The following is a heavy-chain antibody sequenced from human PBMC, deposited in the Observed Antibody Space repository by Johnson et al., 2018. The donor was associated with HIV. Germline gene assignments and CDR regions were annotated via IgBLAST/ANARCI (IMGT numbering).Heavy chain of an antibody. CDR2: IWADGSNT. V-gene: IGHV3-33*06. CDR3: AKHNGNSLYWYAFDI. CDR1: RFSFRTYG. Sequence: QVQLVESGGGVLQTGRSLRLSCASSRFSFRTYGMHWVRQAPGKGLEWVAIIWADGSNTYCADSVKGRFTISRDNSKNTLYLQMDSLRAEDTAVYYCAKHNGNSLYWYAFDIWGQGTMVTVSS. J-gene: IGHJ3*02. D-gene: IGHD5/OR15-5a*01.